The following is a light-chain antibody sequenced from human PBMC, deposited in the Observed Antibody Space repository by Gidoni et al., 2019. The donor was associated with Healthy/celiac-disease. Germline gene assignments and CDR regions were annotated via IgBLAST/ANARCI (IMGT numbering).Light chain of an antibody. CDR3: QQSYSTPLP. CDR1: QSISSY. Sequence: DIQMTQSPSSLSASVGDRVTITCRASQSISSYLNWYQQKPGKAPKLLIYAASSLQSGVPSRVSGSGSGTDFTITISSLQHEDFATYYCQQSYSTPLPFGGGTKVEIK. J-gene: IGKJ4*01. V-gene: IGKV1-39*01. CDR2: AAS.